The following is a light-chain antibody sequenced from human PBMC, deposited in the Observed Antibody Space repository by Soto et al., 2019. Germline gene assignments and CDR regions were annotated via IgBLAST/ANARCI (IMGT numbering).Light chain of an antibody. J-gene: IGLJ1*01. CDR1: SSDVGAYNY. Sequence: QSVLTQPASVSGSPGQSITISCTGTSSDVGAYNYVSWYQQHPGKAPKLMIYEFSYRRSGVSNRFSGSKSANTASLPVSGLQAEDEADYSCILCTTSNTRVFRTGTQVTVL. CDR2: EFS. V-gene: IGLV2-14*01. CDR3: ILCTTSNTRV.